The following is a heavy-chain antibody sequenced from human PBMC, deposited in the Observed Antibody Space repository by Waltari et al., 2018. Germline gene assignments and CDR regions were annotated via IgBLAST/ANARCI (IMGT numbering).Heavy chain of an antibody. CDR1: AVPIRDPGYC. J-gene: IGHJ4*02. Sequence: QLQLQLSGPGLVKPSATLSPTCPLSAVPIRDPGYCWGWIRQSPGRGLESIGHFCHGGKTYYNPSLRNRLSMSEDTSKRHFSLKVSSMSAPDTAVYYCARLSAALDDFYFYDYWGLGIPVTVSS. CDR2: FCHGGKT. D-gene: IGHD1-1*01. CDR3: ARLSAALDDFYFYDY. V-gene: IGHV4-39*02.